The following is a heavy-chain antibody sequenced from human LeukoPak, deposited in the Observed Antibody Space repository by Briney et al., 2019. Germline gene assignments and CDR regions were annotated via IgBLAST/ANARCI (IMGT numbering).Heavy chain of an antibody. CDR3: AKFQDTAMIPPDC. V-gene: IGHV3-23*01. J-gene: IGHJ4*02. Sequence: PGGSLXLSCVASGFTFSNYAMSWVRQAPGKGLEWVSALSGSGGAIYYADSVRGRFTISRDNSKNTLYLQMNSLRVEDTAVYYCAKFQDTAMIPPDCWGQGTLVTVSS. CDR2: LSGSGGAI. D-gene: IGHD5-18*01. CDR1: GFTFSNYA.